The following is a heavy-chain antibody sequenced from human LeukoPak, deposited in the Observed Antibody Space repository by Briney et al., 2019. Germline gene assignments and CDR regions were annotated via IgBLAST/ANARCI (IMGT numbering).Heavy chain of an antibody. J-gene: IGHJ3*02. CDR1: GFNFSIYP. D-gene: IGHD6-13*01. CDR3: ARSESQQLVDI. CDR2: ISGSGGST. V-gene: IGHV3-23*01. Sequence: GGTLRLSCTTSGFNFSIYPMTWVRQAPGKGLEWVSAISGSGGSTYYADSVKGRFTISRDNAKNSLYLQMNSLRAEDTAVYYCARSESQQLVDIWGQGTMVTVSS.